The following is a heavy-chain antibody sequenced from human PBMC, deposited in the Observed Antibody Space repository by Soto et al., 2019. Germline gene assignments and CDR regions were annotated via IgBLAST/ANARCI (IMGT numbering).Heavy chain of an antibody. CDR3: AKDYSGWDRYYCMDV. V-gene: IGHV3-30*18. D-gene: IGHD6-19*01. J-gene: IGHJ6*02. CDR2: ISYDGSNK. CDR1: GFTFSSYG. Sequence: QVQLVESGGGVVQPGRSLRLSCAASGFTFSSYGMHWVRQAPGKGLEGVAVISYDGSNKYYADSVKGRFTISRDNSKKTLYLQMNSLSDEDTAVYYCAKDYSGWDRYYCMDVWGQGTTVTVSS.